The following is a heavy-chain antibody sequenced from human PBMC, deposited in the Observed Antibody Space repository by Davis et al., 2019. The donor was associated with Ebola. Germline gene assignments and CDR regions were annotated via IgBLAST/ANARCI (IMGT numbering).Heavy chain of an antibody. V-gene: IGHV1-46*01. CDR1: GYTFTDYL. CDR3: ASGEFVDF. J-gene: IGHJ4*02. D-gene: IGHD3-10*01. Sequence: ASVKVSCKASGYTFTDYLMHWVRQAPGQGLEWMGLINPSIGNTSLAQKFQGRVTLTRDTSTSTVHMELSSLKSEDTAIYYCASGEFVDFWGQGTLVTVSS. CDR2: INPSIGNT.